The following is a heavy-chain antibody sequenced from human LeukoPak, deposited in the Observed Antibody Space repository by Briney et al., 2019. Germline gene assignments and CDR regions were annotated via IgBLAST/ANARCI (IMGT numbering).Heavy chain of an antibody. V-gene: IGHV4-59*01. J-gene: IGHJ4*02. CDR2: IYYSGST. Sequence: SETLSLTCTVSGVSISSYDWSWIRQPPGKGLEWIGYIYYSGSTNYNPSLKSRVTISVDTSKNQFSLNLSSVTGADTAVYYCARDHGGFRYWGQGTLVTVSS. CDR3: ARDHGGFRY. D-gene: IGHD2/OR15-2a*01. CDR1: GVSISSYD.